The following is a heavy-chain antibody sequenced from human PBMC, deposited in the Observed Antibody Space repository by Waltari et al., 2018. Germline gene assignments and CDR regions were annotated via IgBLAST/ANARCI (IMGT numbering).Heavy chain of an antibody. CDR2: IYTRGST. J-gene: IGHJ4*02. CDR1: GGSISSGSYY. V-gene: IGHV4-61*02. D-gene: IGHD1-26*01. Sequence: QVQLQESGPGLVKPSQTLSLTCTVSGGSISSGSYYWSWIRQPAGKGLEWIGRIYTRGSTNYNPSLKSRVTISVDTSKNQCSLKLSSVTAADTAVYYCARGAVGALYYFDYWGQGTLVTVSS. CDR3: ARGAVGALYYFDY.